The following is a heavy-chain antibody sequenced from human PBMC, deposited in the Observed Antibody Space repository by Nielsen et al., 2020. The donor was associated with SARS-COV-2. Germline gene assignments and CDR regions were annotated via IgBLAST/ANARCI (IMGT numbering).Heavy chain of an antibody. V-gene: IGHV6-1*01. CDR1: GDSVSSNSAA. CDR3: AKDGRVATIGYYYYGMDV. CDR2: TYYRSKWYN. D-gene: IGHD5-12*01. J-gene: IGHJ6*02. Sequence: SQTLSLTCAISGDSVSSNSAAWNWIRQSPSRGLEWLGRTYYRSKWYNDYAVSVKSRITINPDTSKNQFSLQLNSVTPEDTAVYYCAKDGRVATIGYYYYGMDVWGQGTTVTVSS.